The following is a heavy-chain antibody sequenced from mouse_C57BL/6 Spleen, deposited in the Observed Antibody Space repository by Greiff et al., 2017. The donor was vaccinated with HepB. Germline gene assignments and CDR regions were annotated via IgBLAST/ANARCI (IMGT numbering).Heavy chain of an antibody. CDR1: GYTFTSYW. V-gene: IGHV1-69*01. Sequence: QVHVKQPGAELVMPGASVKLSCKASGYTFTSYWMHWVKQRPGQGLEWIGEIDPSDSYTNYNQKFKGKSTLTVDKSSSTAYMQLSSLTSEDSAVYYCARVAYDSLLYFDVWGTGTTVTVSS. CDR2: IDPSDSYT. CDR3: ARVAYDSLLYFDV. D-gene: IGHD2-4*01. J-gene: IGHJ1*03.